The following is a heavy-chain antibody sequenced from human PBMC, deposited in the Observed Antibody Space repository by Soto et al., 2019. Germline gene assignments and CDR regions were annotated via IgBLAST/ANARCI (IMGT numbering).Heavy chain of an antibody. D-gene: IGHD5-18*01. CDR2: INPNSGGT. CDR3: ARAGGLGDTAVPGDYYYYYGMDV. Sequence: QVQLVQSGAEVKKPGASVKVSCKASGYTFTGYYMHWVRQAPGQGLEWMGWINPNSGGTNYAQKLQGRVTMTRDTSISTDYMELSRLRSDDTAVYYCARAGGLGDTAVPGDYYYYYGMDVWGQGTTVTVSS. V-gene: IGHV1-2*02. J-gene: IGHJ6*02. CDR1: GYTFTGYY.